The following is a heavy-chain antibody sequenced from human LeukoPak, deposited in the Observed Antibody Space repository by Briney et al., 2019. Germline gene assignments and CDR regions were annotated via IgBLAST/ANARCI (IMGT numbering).Heavy chain of an antibody. D-gene: IGHD2-8*01. V-gene: IGHV3-48*04. J-gene: IGHJ6*03. CDR1: GFTFSNHN. CDR2: ISSETSVM. Sequence: PGGSLRLSCAASGFTFSNHNMNWVRQPPGKGLEWISYISSETSVMYYADSVKGRFTISRDNAKNSLYLQMNSLRAEDTAVYYCARFLGPDVYYYYYMDVWGKGTTVTVSS. CDR3: ARFLGPDVYYYYYMDV.